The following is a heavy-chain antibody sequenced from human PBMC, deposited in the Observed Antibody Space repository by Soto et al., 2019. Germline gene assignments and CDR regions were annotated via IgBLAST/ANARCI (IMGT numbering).Heavy chain of an antibody. D-gene: IGHD1-26*01. CDR2: IIPIFGTA. V-gene: IGHV1-69*13. J-gene: IGHJ6*01. Sequence: SVKVYFKTSGGPFSSYAMSWVRQAPGQGLEWMGGIIPIFGTANYAQKFQGRVTITADESTSTAYMELSSLRSEDTAVYYCARDNPTDSGSYGFYYYGMDVWGQGTTVTVSS. CDR1: GGPFSSYA. CDR3: ARDNPTDSGSYGFYYYGMDV.